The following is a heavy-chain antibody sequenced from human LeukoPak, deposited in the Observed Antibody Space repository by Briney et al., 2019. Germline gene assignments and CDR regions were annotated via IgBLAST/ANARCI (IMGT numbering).Heavy chain of an antibody. CDR3: ARELSSSWYFHHPND. J-gene: IGHJ4*02. Sequence: SETLSLTCAVSGGSIGSSNWWSWVRQPPGKGLEWIGEIYHSGSTNYNPSLKSRVTISVDKSKNQFSLKLSSVTAADTAVYYCARELSSSWYFHHPNDWGQGTLVTVSS. CDR2: IYHSGST. CDR1: GGSIGSSNW. D-gene: IGHD6-13*01. V-gene: IGHV4-4*02.